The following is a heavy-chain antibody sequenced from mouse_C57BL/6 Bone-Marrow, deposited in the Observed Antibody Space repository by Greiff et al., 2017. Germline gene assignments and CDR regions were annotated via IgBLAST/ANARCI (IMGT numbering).Heavy chain of an antibody. CDR3: AREKRVTTEYYFDY. CDR2: IDPNSGGT. CDR1: GYTFTSYW. D-gene: IGHD2-2*01. Sequence: QVQLQQPGAELVKPGASVKLSCKASGYTFTSYWMHWVKQRPGRGLEWIGSIDPNSGGTKYNEKFKSKATLTVDKPSSTAYMQLSILTSEDSAVYYCAREKRVTTEYYFDYWGQGTTLTVSS. V-gene: IGHV1-72*01. J-gene: IGHJ2*01.